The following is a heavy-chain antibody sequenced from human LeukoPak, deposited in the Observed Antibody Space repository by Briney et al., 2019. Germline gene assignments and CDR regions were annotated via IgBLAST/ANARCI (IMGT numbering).Heavy chain of an antibody. D-gene: IGHD2-2*01. Sequence: GSSVKVSCKASGGTFSSYAISWVRQAPGQGLEWMGGIIPIFGTANYAQKFQGRVTITTDESTSTAYMELSSLRSEDTAVYYCARVPAAYADNCFDPWGQGTLVTVSS. V-gene: IGHV1-69*05. CDR3: ARVPAAYADNCFDP. CDR1: GGTFSSYA. CDR2: IIPIFGTA. J-gene: IGHJ5*02.